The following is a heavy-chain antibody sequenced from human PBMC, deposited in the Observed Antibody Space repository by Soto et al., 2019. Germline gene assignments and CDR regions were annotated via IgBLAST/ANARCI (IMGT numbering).Heavy chain of an antibody. J-gene: IGHJ4*02. CDR2: ISAYNGNT. Sequence: ASLQVSCKASCYTVPSYGISCVRQAPGQGLEWMGWISAYNGNTNYAQKLQGRVTMTTDTSTSTAYMGLRSLRSDDTAVYYCARGPITIFGVVTYYFDYWGQGTLVTVSS. V-gene: IGHV1-18*01. CDR1: CYTVPSYG. CDR3: ARGPITIFGVVTYYFDY. D-gene: IGHD3-3*01.